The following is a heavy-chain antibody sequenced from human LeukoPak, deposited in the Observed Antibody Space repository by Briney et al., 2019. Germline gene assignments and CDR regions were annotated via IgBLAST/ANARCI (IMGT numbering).Heavy chain of an antibody. V-gene: IGHV1-8*01. Sequence: ASVKVSCKASGYTFASYDVNWVRQATGQGLEWMGWMNTNSGNTGHAQKLQGRVTMTRNTSISTAYMELSSLRSDDTAVYYCVAKGCWGQGTLVSVSS. J-gene: IGHJ4*02. CDR2: MNTNSGNT. CDR3: VAKGC. CDR1: GYTFASYD.